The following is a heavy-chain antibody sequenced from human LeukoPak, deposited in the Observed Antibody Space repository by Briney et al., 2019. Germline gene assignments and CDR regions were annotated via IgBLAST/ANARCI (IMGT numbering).Heavy chain of an antibody. J-gene: IGHJ4*02. Sequence: GGSLRLSCAASGFTFSSYCMHWVRQAPGKGLEWVAVIWYDGSNKYYADSVKGRFTISRDNSKNTLYLQMNSLRAEDTAVYYCARGVLGYGDSPDFDYWGQGTLVTVSS. CDR1: GFTFSSYC. CDR2: IWYDGSNK. CDR3: ARGVLGYGDSPDFDY. V-gene: IGHV3-33*01. D-gene: IGHD4-17*01.